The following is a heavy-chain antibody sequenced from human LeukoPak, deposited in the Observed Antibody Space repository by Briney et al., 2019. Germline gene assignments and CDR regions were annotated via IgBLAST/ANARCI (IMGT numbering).Heavy chain of an antibody. CDR3: ARFRFAVTLDY. CDR2: INHSGST. J-gene: IGHJ4*02. V-gene: IGHV4-34*01. CDR1: GGSFSGYY. Sequence: PSETLSLTCAVYGGSFSGYYWSWIRQPPGKGLEWIGEINHSGSTNCNPSLKSRVTISVDTSKNQFSLKLSSVTAADTAVYYCARFRFAVTLDYWGQGTLVTVSS. D-gene: IGHD4-11*01.